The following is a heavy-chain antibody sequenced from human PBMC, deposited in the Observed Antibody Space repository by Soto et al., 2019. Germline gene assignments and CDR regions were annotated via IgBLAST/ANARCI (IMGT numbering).Heavy chain of an antibody. Sequence: ASVKVSCKASGYTFTGYYMHWVRQAPGQGLEWMGWINPNSGGTNYAQKFQGRVTMTRDTSISTAYMELSRLRSDDTAVYYCARDWVLRLLEWPPRGQWGQGTLVTVSS. V-gene: IGHV1-2*02. CDR2: INPNSGGT. D-gene: IGHD3-3*01. CDR1: GYTFTGYY. J-gene: IGHJ4*02. CDR3: ARDWVLRLLEWPPRGQ.